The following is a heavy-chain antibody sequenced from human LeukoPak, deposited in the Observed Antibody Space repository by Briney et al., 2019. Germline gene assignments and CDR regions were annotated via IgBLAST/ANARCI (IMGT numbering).Heavy chain of an antibody. CDR1: GGSFSGYY. CDR2: ISLSGYT. D-gene: IGHD1-26*01. CDR3: SRESGPYSPFGH. Sequence: PSETLSLTCAVYGGSFSGYYWSWIRQPPGRGLEWIGEISLSGYTGFNPSLRGRVTMSLDESKNHLSLTLTSVTAADTAIYYCSRESGPYSPFGHWGQGILVTV. J-gene: IGHJ4*02. V-gene: IGHV4-34*10.